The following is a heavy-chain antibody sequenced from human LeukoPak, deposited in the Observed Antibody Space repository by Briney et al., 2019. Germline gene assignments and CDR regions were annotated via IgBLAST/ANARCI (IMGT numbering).Heavy chain of an antibody. J-gene: IGHJ6*02. CDR1: GFTFSTYS. CDR2: ISSDSNYI. V-gene: IGHV3-21*01. D-gene: IGHD3/OR15-3a*01. Sequence: GGSLRLSCAASGFTFSTYSMNWVRQAPGKGLEWISSISSDSNYIFYADSLKGRFTISRDNAKNSLYLQMISLRAEDTAVYYCARVAFGLYVMGVWGQGTTVAVSS. CDR3: ARVAFGLYVMGV.